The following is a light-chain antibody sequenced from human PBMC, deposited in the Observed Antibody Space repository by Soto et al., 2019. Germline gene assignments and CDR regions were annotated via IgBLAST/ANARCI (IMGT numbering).Light chain of an antibody. J-gene: IGKJ1*01. V-gene: IGKV1-39*01. CDR1: QSISSN. CDR3: QQSYSTPWT. CDR2: AAP. Sequence: DIQMTQSPSSLSASVGDRVTLTCRASQSISSNLNWYQQKPGKAPNVLIYAAPSXKSXXPSRFSGSGSGTDFTLTISSLQPEDSATYYCQQSYSTPWTFGQGTKVDIK.